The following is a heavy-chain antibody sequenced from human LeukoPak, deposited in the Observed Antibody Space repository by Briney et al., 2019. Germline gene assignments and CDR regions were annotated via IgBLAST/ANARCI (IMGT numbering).Heavy chain of an antibody. CDR1: GGTFSSYA. CDR3: ARAIVAYCGGDCYSVHFDY. J-gene: IGHJ4*02. CDR2: IIPIFGTA. D-gene: IGHD2-21*02. Sequence: SVKVCCKASGGTFSSYAISWVREAPAQGLEWMGRIIPIFGTANYAQTFQGRVTITTDESTSTAYMELSSLRSEDTAVYYCARAIVAYCGGDCYSVHFDYWGQGTLVTVSS. V-gene: IGHV1-69*05.